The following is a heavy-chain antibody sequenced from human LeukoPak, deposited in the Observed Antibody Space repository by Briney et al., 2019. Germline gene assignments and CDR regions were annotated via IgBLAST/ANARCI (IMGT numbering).Heavy chain of an antibody. CDR1: GGTFISYA. J-gene: IGHJ4*02. Sequence: SVKVSCKASGGTFISYAISWVGQAPGQGLEWMGCIIPIFGTPNYAQKFQGRAMITADESTSTAYMELNSLRSEDTAVYYCARDHFWNGYYNLDYWGQGTLVTVSS. D-gene: IGHD3-3*02. CDR2: IIPIFGTP. CDR3: ARDHFWNGYYNLDY. V-gene: IGHV1-69*13.